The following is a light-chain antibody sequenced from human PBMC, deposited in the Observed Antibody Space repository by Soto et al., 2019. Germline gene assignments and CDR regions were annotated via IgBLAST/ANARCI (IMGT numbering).Light chain of an antibody. CDR3: QEYNTNSRT. V-gene: IGKV1-5*03. Sequence: IQMTQSPSTLSASVGDTVTIICRASESIYSWLAWYKQIPGKAPQLLMYKTSTLQSGVPSRFSGSGSGAEYTRTISSLQPDDFATYYCQEYNTNSRTFGQGTRVENK. J-gene: IGKJ1*01. CDR2: KTS. CDR1: ESIYSW.